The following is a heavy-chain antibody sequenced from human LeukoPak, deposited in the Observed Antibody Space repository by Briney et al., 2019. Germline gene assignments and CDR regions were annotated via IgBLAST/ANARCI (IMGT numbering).Heavy chain of an antibody. J-gene: IGHJ4*02. Sequence: SVKVSCKASGGTFSSYAISWVRQAPGQGLEWMGRIIPIFGTANYAQKFQGRVTITTDESTSTAYMELSSLRSEDAAVYYCARGSPWAGGYNTDWGQGTLVTVSS. CDR1: GGTFSSYA. CDR3: ARGSPWAGGYNTD. CDR2: IIPIFGTA. V-gene: IGHV1-69*05. D-gene: IGHD5-24*01.